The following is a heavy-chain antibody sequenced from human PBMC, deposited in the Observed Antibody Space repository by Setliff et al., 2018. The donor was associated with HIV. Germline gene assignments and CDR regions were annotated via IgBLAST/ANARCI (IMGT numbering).Heavy chain of an antibody. J-gene: IGHJ3*02. CDR1: GGSVTSGGSY. CDR3: ARDRMSSGYTDAFEI. CDR2: IYDSGRT. D-gene: IGHD3-22*01. V-gene: IGHV4-31*03. Sequence: SETLSLTCSVSGGSVTSGGSYWSWIRQYPGKGPEWIGYIYDSGRTYYNPSLRSRVSISADTSKNQLSLKLTSVTAADTSVYYCARDRMSSGYTDAFEIWGQGIMVTVSS.